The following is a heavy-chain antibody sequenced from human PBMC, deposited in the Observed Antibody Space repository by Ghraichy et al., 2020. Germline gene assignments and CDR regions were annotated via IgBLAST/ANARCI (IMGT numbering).Heavy chain of an antibody. CDR3: ARERYSSSWSSY. CDR1: GFTFSSYS. Sequence: GGSLRLSCAASGFTFSSYSMNWVRQAPGKGLEWVSYISSSSTIYYADSVKGRFTISRDNAKNSLYLQMNSLRAEDTAVYYCARERYSSSWSSYWGQGTLVTVSS. CDR2: ISSSSTI. J-gene: IGHJ4*02. D-gene: IGHD6-13*01. V-gene: IGHV3-48*01.